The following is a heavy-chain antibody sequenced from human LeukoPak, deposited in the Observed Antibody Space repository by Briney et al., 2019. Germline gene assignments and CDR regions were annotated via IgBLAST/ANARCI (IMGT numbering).Heavy chain of an antibody. V-gene: IGHV3-21*01. CDR2: ISSSSSYI. Sequence: GGSLRLSCAASGFTFSSYSMNWVRQAPGKGLEWVSSISSSSSYIYYADSVKGRFTISRDNAKNSLYLQMNSLRAEDTAVYYCARFGGYCSSTSCPDAFDIWGQGTMVTVSS. CDR3: ARFGGYCSSTSCPDAFDI. D-gene: IGHD2-2*01. CDR1: GFTFSSYS. J-gene: IGHJ3*02.